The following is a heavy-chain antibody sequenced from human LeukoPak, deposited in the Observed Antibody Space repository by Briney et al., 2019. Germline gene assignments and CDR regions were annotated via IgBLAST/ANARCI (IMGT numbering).Heavy chain of an antibody. D-gene: IGHD3-22*01. J-gene: IGHJ4*02. CDR3: ARSSGYYSPFDD. CDR1: GDSISRNNYY. V-gene: IGHV4-30-2*01. Sequence: PSQTLSLTCTVSGDSISRNNYYWSWIRQPPGKGLEWIGYIYHSGSTYYNPSLKSRVTMSVDTSKNQFSLKLSSVTAADTALYYCARSSGYYSPFDDWGQGTLVTVSS. CDR2: IYHSGST.